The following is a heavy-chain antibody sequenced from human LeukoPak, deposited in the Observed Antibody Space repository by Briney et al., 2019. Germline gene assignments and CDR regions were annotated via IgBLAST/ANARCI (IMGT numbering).Heavy chain of an antibody. D-gene: IGHD3-3*01. Sequence: ASVKVSCKASGYTFTGYYMQWVRQAPGQGLEWMGWINRDSGGTNYAQKFQGRVTMTRDTSISTAYMELSRLTSDDTAVYYCARGYRTGDMTIFASWGQGTQVTVSS. CDR1: GYTFTGYY. V-gene: IGHV1-2*02. J-gene: IGHJ5*01. CDR3: ARGYRTGDMTIFAS. CDR2: INRDSGGT.